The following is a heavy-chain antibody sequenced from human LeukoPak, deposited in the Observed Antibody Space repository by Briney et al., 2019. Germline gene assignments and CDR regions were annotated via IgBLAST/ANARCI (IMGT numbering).Heavy chain of an antibody. CDR1: GGSFSGYY. CDR3: ARGVAGADDSSGYYLGTYYFDY. V-gene: IGHV4-34*01. J-gene: IGHJ4*02. CDR2: INHSGST. Sequence: PSETLSLTCAVYGGSFSGYYWSWIRQPPGKGLEWIGEINHSGSTNCNPSLKSRVTISVDTSKNQFSLKLSSVTAADTAVYYCARGVAGADDSSGYYLGTYYFDYWGQGTLVTVSS. D-gene: IGHD3-22*01.